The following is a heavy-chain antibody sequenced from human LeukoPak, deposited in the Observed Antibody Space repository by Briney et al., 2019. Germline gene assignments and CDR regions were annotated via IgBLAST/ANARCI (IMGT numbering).Heavy chain of an antibody. Sequence: GGSLRLSCAASGFPFSDYGMPWVRQAPGQGLEGVAIIWYDGSINYYTDSVKGRFTISRDNSKSTMYLQMNSLRVEDTAVYYCARGLHSSGYYGGIDYWGQGTLVTVSS. CDR1: GFPFSDYG. D-gene: IGHD3-22*01. CDR2: IWYDGSIN. V-gene: IGHV3-33*01. CDR3: ARGLHSSGYYGGIDY. J-gene: IGHJ4*02.